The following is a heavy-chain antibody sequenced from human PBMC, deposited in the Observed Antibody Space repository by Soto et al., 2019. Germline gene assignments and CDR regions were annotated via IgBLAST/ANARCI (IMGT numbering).Heavy chain of an antibody. D-gene: IGHD4-17*01. CDR2: IYYSGGT. CDR3: ARASHDYGDFSIDY. V-gene: IGHV4-30-4*01. J-gene: IGHJ4*02. Sequence: PSETLSLTCTVSGGSISSGDYYWSWIRQPPGKGLEWIGYIYYSGGTYYNPSLKSRVTISVDTSKNQFSLKLSSVTAADTAVYFCARASHDYGDFSIDYWGQGTLVTVSS. CDR1: GGSISSGDYY.